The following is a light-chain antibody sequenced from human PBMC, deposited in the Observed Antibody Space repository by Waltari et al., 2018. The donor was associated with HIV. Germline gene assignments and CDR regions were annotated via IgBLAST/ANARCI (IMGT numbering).Light chain of an antibody. V-gene: IGKV3-15*01. J-gene: IGKJ2*01. Sequence: EVVMTQSPATLSVSPGGRATLSCRASHNINNYLAWYQQTPGQAPRLLLSGASTRVFGVPARFTGTGSGTEFTLTISSLQSEDSAVYYCQQYSDWPPYTFGRGTKLEIE. CDR2: GAS. CDR1: HNINNY. CDR3: QQYSDWPPYT.